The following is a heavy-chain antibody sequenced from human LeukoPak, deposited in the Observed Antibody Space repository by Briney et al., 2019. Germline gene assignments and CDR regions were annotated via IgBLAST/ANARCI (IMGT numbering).Heavy chain of an antibody. Sequence: SETLSLTCTVSGGSVSSGSYYWGWLRQPPGKGLEWIGYIYYSGSTNYNPSLKSRVTISVDTSKNQFSLKLSSVTAVDTAVYYCAGGFDRETYYFDYWGQGTLVTVSS. J-gene: IGHJ4*02. CDR3: AGGFDRETYYFDY. CDR2: IYYSGST. CDR1: GGSVSSGSYY. D-gene: IGHD3-16*01. V-gene: IGHV4-61*01.